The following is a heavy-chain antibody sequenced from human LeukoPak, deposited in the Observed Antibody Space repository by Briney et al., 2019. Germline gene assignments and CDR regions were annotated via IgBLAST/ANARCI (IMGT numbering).Heavy chain of an antibody. V-gene: IGHV3-23*01. CDR1: GFTFSSYA. D-gene: IGHD2-2*02. Sequence: PGGSLRLSCAASGFTFSSYAMSWVRQAPGKGLEWVSAISGSGGSTYYADSVKGRFTISRDNSKNTLYLQMNSLRAEDTAVYYCARAGSRSSRCYIFFAEYFQHRGEGTLVTVSS. CDR2: ISGSGGST. CDR3: ARAGSRSSRCYIFFAEYFQH. J-gene: IGHJ1*01.